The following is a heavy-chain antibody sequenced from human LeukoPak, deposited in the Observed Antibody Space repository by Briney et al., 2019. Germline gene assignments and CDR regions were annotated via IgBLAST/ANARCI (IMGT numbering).Heavy chain of an antibody. V-gene: IGHV3-23*01. CDR1: GFIFSSYA. CDR2: GGSGGST. CDR3: AKMRGQYYHSYYMDA. Sequence: GGSLRLSCTASGFIFSSYAMSWVRQAPGKGLEWVSYGGSGGSTYYADSVKGRFTVSRDNSKSTLYLQMNSLTAEDTAVYYCAKMRGQYYHSYYMDAWGKGTTVTVSS. J-gene: IGHJ6*03.